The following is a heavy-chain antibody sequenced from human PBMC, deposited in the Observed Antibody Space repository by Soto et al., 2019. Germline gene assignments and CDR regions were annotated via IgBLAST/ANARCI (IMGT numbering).Heavy chain of an antibody. J-gene: IGHJ4*02. CDR2: IWYDGSNK. CDR1: GFTFSSYG. D-gene: IGHD3-3*01. CDR3: ARDQYDFWSGYYRDYYFDY. V-gene: IGHV3-33*01. Sequence: QVQLVESGGGVVQPGRSLRLSCAAFGFTFSSYGMHWVRQAPGKGLEWVAVIWYDGSNKYYADSVKGRFTISRDNSKNTLYLQMNSLRAEDTAVYYCARDQYDFWSGYYRDYYFDYWGQGTLVTVSS.